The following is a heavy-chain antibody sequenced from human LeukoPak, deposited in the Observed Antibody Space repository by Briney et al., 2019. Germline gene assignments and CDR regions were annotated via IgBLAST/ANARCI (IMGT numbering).Heavy chain of an antibody. J-gene: IGHJ4*02. V-gene: IGHV3-9*01. Sequence: GGSLRLSCAASGFTFDDYAMHWVRQAPGKGLEWVSGISWNSGSIGYADSVKGRFTISRDNAKNSLYLQMSSLRAEDTALYYCAKDVLLVSGSGSYCDYWGQGTLVTVSS. CDR3: AKDVLLVSGSGSYCDY. CDR2: ISWNSGSI. D-gene: IGHD3-10*01. CDR1: GFTFDDYA.